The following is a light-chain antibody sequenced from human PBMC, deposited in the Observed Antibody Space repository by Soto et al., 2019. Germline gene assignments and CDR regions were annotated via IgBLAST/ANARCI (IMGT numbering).Light chain of an antibody. Sequence: EIVLTQSPGTLSLSPGERATLSCRASQSISSGYLTWYQQKPGQAPRLLIYAASSRATGIPDRFTGSGSGTDFTLTISRLEPEDFAVYSCQQYGSSFRYTFGQGTKLELK. V-gene: IGKV3-20*01. CDR1: QSISSGY. CDR2: AAS. CDR3: QQYGSSFRYT. J-gene: IGKJ2*01.